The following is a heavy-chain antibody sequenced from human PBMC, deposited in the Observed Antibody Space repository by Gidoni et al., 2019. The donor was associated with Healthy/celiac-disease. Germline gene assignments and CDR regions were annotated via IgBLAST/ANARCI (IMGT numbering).Heavy chain of an antibody. CDR2: INPNSGGT. CDR1: GYTFTGYY. V-gene: IGHV1-2*02. CDR3: AREIAVAGSNDAFDI. Sequence: QVQLVQSGDEVTKPGASVKVSCKAYGYTFTGYYMHWVRQAPGQGLEWMGWINPNSGGTNYAQKFQRRVTMTRDTSISTAYMELSRLRSDDTAVYYCAREIAVAGSNDAFDIWGQGTMVTVSS. D-gene: IGHD6-19*01. J-gene: IGHJ3*02.